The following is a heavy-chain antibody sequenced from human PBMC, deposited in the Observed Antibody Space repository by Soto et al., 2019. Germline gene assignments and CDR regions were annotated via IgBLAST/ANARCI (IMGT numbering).Heavy chain of an antibody. Sequence: PSETLSLTCAVYGGSISSYYWSWIRQPPGKGLEWIGYIYSRGTTSYNPSLKSRATILVDTSKNQFSLRLTSVTATDTAVYYCATGRISRGLDVWGQGTTVTVSS. CDR3: ATGRISRGLDV. J-gene: IGHJ6*02. CDR2: IYSRGTT. V-gene: IGHV4-59*12. CDR1: GGSISSYY.